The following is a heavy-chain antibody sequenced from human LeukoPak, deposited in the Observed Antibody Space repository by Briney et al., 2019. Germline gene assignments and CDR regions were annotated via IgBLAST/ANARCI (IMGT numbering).Heavy chain of an antibody. CDR1: GFSLSTRKVG. CDR2: IYWDDDK. Sequence: SGPTLVNPTQTLTLTCTFFGFSLSTRKVGVGWIRQPPGKALEWLAFIYWDDDKLYSPSLKSRLTIAKGTSENQVVLTMTNLDPVDTATYYCARERHYDSRGYYADYWGQGTLVSVSS. V-gene: IGHV2-5*02. CDR3: ARERHYDSRGYYADY. J-gene: IGHJ4*02. D-gene: IGHD3-22*01.